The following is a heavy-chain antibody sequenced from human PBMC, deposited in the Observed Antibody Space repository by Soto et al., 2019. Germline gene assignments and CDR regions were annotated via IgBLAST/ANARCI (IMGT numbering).Heavy chain of an antibody. CDR2: ISYGGSTK. D-gene: IGHD1-26*01. CDR1: GFTFSSYG. J-gene: IGHJ4*02. V-gene: IGHV3-30*18. CDR3: AKDHRSGSYGY. Sequence: QVQLVESGGGVVQPGRSLRLSCAASGFTFSSYGMHWVRQAPGKGLEWVAVISYGGSTKYYADSVKGRLPISRDNSKNTLYLQMNSLRAEDTAVYYCAKDHRSGSYGYWGQGTLVTVSS.